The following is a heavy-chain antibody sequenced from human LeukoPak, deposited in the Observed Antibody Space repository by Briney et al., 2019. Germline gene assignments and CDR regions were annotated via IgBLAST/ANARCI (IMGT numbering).Heavy chain of an antibody. J-gene: IGHJ4*02. CDR3: AREGRWLRLLGDY. CDR2: IWYDGSNK. V-gene: IGHV3-33*08. Sequence: GGSLRLSCSASGFTFTTYAMSWVRQAPGKGLEWVAVIWYDGSNKYYADSVKGRFTISRDNSKNTVFLQMNSLRDEDTATYYCAREGRWLRLLGDYWGQGTLVTVSS. CDR1: GFTFTTYA. D-gene: IGHD5-12*01.